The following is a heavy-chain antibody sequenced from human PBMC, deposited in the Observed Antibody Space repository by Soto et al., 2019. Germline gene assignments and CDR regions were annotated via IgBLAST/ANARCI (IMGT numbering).Heavy chain of an antibody. D-gene: IGHD3-10*01. Sequence: EVQLLESGGGLVQPGGSLRLSCAASGFTFNSYAMSWVRQAPGKGLEWVSAISGGGDTTSYPDSVKGLFTISRDGSKNTLDLQMNSLRAEDTALYYCAKGGCGSGSLTPRMDFWGQGPLVTVSS. CDR1: GFTFNSYA. V-gene: IGHV3-23*01. CDR3: AKGGCGSGSLTPRMDF. CDR2: ISGGGDTT. J-gene: IGHJ4*02.